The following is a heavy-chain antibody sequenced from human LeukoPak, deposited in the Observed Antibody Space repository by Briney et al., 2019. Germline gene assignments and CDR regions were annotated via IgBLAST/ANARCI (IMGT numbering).Heavy chain of an antibody. CDR3: ARFVGFRLVDAFDI. V-gene: IGHV1-2*02. J-gene: IGHJ3*02. CDR1: GYTFTGYY. Sequence: ASVKVSCKASGYTFTGYYMHWVRQAPGQGLEWMGWINPNSGGTNYAQKFQGRVTMTRDTSISTAYMELSRLRSDDTAVYYCARFVGFRLVDAFDIWGQGTMVTVSS. D-gene: IGHD2-2*03. CDR2: INPNSGGT.